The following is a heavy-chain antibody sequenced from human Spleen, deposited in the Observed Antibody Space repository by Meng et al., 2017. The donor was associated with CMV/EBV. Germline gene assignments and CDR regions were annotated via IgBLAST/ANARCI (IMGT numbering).Heavy chain of an antibody. CDR2: IYYTGST. J-gene: IGHJ5*02. V-gene: IGHV4-61*01. Sequence: VSSGSYYWRWIRQPPGKGLEWIGYIYYTGSTNYNPSLKSRVTISVDTSKNQFSLKLSSVTAADTALYYCARNILDMVLVPAAIWFDPWGQGTLVTVSS. D-gene: IGHD2-2*01. CDR3: ARNILDMVLVPAAIWFDP. CDR1: VSSGSYY.